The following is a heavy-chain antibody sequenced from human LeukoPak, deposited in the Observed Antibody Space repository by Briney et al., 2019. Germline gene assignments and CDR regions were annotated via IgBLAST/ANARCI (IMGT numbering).Heavy chain of an antibody. CDR1: GFTFSSYE. Sequence: GGSLRLSCAASGFTFSSYEMNWVRQAPGKGLEWVSYISYSGSTIYYADSVKGRFTISRGNAKNSLYPQMNSLRAEDTAVYCARDDYGDYTDYWGQGTLVTVSS. V-gene: IGHV3-48*03. CDR3: ARDDYGDYTDY. CDR2: ISYSGSTI. D-gene: IGHD4-17*01. J-gene: IGHJ4*02.